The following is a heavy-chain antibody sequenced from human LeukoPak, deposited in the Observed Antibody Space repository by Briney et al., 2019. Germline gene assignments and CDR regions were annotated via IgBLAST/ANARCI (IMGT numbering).Heavy chain of an antibody. Sequence: SETLSLTCTVSGGSISSSSYYWGWIRQPPGKGLEWIGSIYYSGSTYYNPSLKSRVTISVDTSKNQFSLKLSSVTAADTAVYYCARSVRFGELSSYYYYYMDVWGKGTTVTISS. V-gene: IGHV4-39*07. CDR3: ARSVRFGELSSYYYYYMDV. J-gene: IGHJ6*03. D-gene: IGHD3-16*02. CDR1: GGSISSSSYY. CDR2: IYYSGST.